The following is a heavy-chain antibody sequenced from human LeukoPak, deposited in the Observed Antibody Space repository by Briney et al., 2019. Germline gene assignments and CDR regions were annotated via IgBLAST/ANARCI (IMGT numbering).Heavy chain of an antibody. CDR2: ISGSGGSA. J-gene: IGHJ4*02. Sequence: GGSLRLSCAASGFTFSSYAMSWVRQAPGKGLEWVSAISGSGGSAYYADSVKGRFTISRDNSKNTLYLQMNSLRAEDTAVYYCAKDPFSIVGATTVDYWGQGTLVTVSS. D-gene: IGHD1-26*01. CDR1: GFTFSSYA. CDR3: AKDPFSIVGATTVDY. V-gene: IGHV3-23*01.